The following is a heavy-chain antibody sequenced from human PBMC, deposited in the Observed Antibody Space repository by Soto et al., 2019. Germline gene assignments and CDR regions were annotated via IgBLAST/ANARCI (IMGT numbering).Heavy chain of an antibody. V-gene: IGHV1-24*01. CDR2: FDPEDGET. Sequence: ASVKVSCKVSGYTLTELSMHWVRQAPGKGLEWMGGFDPEDGETIYAQKFQGRVTMTEDTSTDTAYMELSSLRSEDTAVYYCATSDSIFDGPIYWGQGTLVTVSS. CDR3: ATSDSIFDGPIY. CDR1: GYTLTELS. J-gene: IGHJ4*02. D-gene: IGHD3-3*01.